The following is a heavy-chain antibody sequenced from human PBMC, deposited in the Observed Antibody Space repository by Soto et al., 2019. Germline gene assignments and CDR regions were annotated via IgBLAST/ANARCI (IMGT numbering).Heavy chain of an antibody. CDR2: INPGIINPTDSDI. V-gene: IGHV5-51*01. Sequence: GQSLKISCETSGYSFTTYWLACVRQRPCKGLEWMGIINPGIINPTDSDIRYSPSFQGRVTISADRSINTSYLQWCSLEASDTAIYSCARHEKFYYQFYCIDVWGEGTTVTVSS. J-gene: IGHJ6*01. CDR1: GYSFTTYW. CDR3: ARHEKFYYQFYCIDV.